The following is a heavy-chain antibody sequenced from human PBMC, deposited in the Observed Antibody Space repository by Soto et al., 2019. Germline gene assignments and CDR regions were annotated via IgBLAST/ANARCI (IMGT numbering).Heavy chain of an antibody. D-gene: IGHD2-15*01. Sequence: QVQLQESGPGLVKPSETLSLTCTVSGGSVSSYYWSWIRQPPGKELEWIGYIYYRGSPDYNPSLKSQVTISLDTAKNQSSLKLGSVTAAHTAVYYCARGSVVQYWYFDLWGRGTLVTVSS. V-gene: IGHV4-59*02. CDR3: ARGSVVQYWYFDL. J-gene: IGHJ2*01. CDR2: IYYRGSP. CDR1: GGSVSSYY.